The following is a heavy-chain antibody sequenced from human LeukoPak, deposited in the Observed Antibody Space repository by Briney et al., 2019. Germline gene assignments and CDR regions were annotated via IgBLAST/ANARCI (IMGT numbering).Heavy chain of an antibody. CDR3: ARVSSSGILDY. CDR2: IYYSGST. Sequence: PSETLSLTRTVSGGSLINYYWSWIRQPPGKGLEWIGYIYYSGSTNYNPSLKSRVTISVDTSKNQFSVKLSYVTAADTAVYYCARVSSSGILDYWGQGTLVTVSS. V-gene: IGHV4-59*01. D-gene: IGHD3-22*01. J-gene: IGHJ4*02. CDR1: GGSLINYY.